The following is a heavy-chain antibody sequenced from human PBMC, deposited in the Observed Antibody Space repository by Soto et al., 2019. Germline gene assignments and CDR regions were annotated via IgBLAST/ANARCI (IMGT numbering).Heavy chain of an antibody. CDR1: GFGFNDYA. D-gene: IGHD1-26*01. J-gene: IGHJ4*02. V-gene: IGHV3-30*18. CDR3: AKNLLKSCSTTACSGFDY. CDR2: ISYDGRNE. Sequence: QVQLVESGGGVVQPGRSLRLSCAASGFGFNDYAMNWVRQAPGKGLEWVALISYDGRNEYLADSVKGRFSISRDNSKNTLDLQMNSLRTEDTAVYYCAKNLLKSCSTTACSGFDYWGRGTLVTVSS.